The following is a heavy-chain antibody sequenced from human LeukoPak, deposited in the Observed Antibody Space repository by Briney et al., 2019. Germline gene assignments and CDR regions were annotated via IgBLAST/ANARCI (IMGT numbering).Heavy chain of an antibody. Sequence: PSETLSLTCAVSGGSISSSNWWSWVRQPPGKGLEWIGEIYYSGSTNYNPSLRGRVTISVDKSKNQFSLKLSSVTAADTAVYYCARGLVLHRFDPWGQGTLVTVSS. V-gene: IGHV4-4*02. D-gene: IGHD4/OR15-4a*01. J-gene: IGHJ5*02. CDR1: GGSISSSNW. CDR2: IYYSGST. CDR3: ARGLVLHRFDP.